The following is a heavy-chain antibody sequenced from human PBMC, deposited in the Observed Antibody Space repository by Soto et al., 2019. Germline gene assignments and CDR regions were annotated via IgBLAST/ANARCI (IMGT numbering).Heavy chain of an antibody. J-gene: IGHJ5*02. V-gene: IGHV3-23*01. CDR2: ISGSGGST. D-gene: IGHD2-21*02. CDR3: ASALAYCGGDCYSQGGWFDP. Sequence: VQLLESGGGLVQPGGSLRLSCAASGFTFSSYAMSWVRQAPGKGLEWVSAISGSGGSTYYADSVKGRFTISRDNSKNTLYLQMNSLRAEDTAVYYCASALAYCGGDCYSQGGWFDPWGQGTLVTVSS. CDR1: GFTFSSYA.